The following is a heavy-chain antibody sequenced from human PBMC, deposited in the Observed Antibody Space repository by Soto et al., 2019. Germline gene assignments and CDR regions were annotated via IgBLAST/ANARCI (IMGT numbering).Heavy chain of an antibody. V-gene: IGHV3-7*04. D-gene: IGHD1-26*01. J-gene: IGHJ2*01. CDR2: IKQDGSEK. CDR1: GFTFSSYW. CDR3: ARDYGSSSYWYFDL. Sequence: EVQLVESGGGLVQPGGSLRLCCAASGFTFSSYWMSWVRQAPGKGLEWVANIKQDGSEKYYVDSVKGRFTISRDNAKNSLYLQMNSLRAEDTAVYYCARDYGSSSYWYFDLWGRGTLVTVSS.